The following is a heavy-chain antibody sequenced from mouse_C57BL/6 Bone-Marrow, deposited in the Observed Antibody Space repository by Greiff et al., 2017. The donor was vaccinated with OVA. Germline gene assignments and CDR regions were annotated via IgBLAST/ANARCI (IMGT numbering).Heavy chain of an antibody. Sequence: QVQLQQSGPELVKPGASVKISCKASGYAFSSSWMNWVKQRPGKGLEWIGRIYPGDGDTNYNGKFKGKATLTADKSSSTAYMQLSSLTSEDSAVYFCAGGNCDYSDYWGQGTTLTVSS. V-gene: IGHV1-82*01. D-gene: IGHD2-4*01. J-gene: IGHJ2*01. CDR3: AGGNCDYSDY. CDR1: GYAFSSSW. CDR2: IYPGDGDT.